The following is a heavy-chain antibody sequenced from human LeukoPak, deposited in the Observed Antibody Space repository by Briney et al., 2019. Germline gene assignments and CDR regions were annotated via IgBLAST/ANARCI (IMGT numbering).Heavy chain of an antibody. CDR1: GASISSGNFC. Sequence: SETLSLTCEVSGASISSGNFCWSWIRRPPGKGLEWIGYIYESGSTSYSPSLKSRVTISLDKSQNHFSLRLNSVTAADTALYYCARTLLRPPYFYGMDVWGQGTTVTVSS. CDR3: ARTLLRPPYFYGMDV. J-gene: IGHJ6*02. CDR2: IYESGST. V-gene: IGHV4-30-2*01.